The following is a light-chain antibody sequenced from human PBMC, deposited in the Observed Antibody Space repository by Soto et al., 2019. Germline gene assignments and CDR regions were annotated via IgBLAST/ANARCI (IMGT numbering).Light chain of an antibody. CDR2: DAS. J-gene: IGKJ1*01. CDR1: QSISNW. V-gene: IGKV1-5*01. Sequence: DIQMTQSPSTLSASVGDRVTITCRASQSISNWLAWYQQKPGKAPKLLIYDASSLESGVPSRFSGSGSGTEFTLTFSSLQPDDFAIYYCQQYNSYSWTFGQGTKVEIK. CDR3: QQYNSYSWT.